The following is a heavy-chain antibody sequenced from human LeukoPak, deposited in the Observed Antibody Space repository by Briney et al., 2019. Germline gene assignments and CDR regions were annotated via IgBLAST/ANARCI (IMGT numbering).Heavy chain of an antibody. Sequence: APVKVSCKASGYTFTGYYMHWVRQAPGQGLEWMGWINPNSGGTNYAQKFQGWVTMTRDTSISTAYMELSRLRSDDTAVYYCARESSVASGDYWGQGTLGTVSS. J-gene: IGHJ4*02. V-gene: IGHV1-2*04. CDR3: ARESSVASGDY. CDR1: GYTFTGYY. CDR2: INPNSGGT. D-gene: IGHD6-19*01.